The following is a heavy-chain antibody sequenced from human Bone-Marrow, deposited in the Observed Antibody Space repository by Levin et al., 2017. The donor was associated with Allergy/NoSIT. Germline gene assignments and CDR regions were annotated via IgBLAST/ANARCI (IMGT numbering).Heavy chain of an antibody. D-gene: IGHD6-19*01. J-gene: IGHJ6*02. V-gene: IGHV3-48*04. CDR2: ISATGHTI. CDR3: ARNERTSASGSSGWSYHNYGLDV. CDR1: GFTFSDYS. Sequence: RSGGSLRLSCAASGFTFSDYSMNWVRQAPGKGLEWVSYISATGHTIYYADSVRGRFTISRDNALNSLFLQVSGLRAEDTAVYYCARNERTSASGSSGWSYHNYGLDVWGQGTTVTVSS.